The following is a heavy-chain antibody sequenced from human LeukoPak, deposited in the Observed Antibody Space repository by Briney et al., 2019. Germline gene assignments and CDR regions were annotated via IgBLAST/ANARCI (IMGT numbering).Heavy chain of an antibody. J-gene: IGHJ4*02. V-gene: IGHV3-23*01. D-gene: IGHD3-22*01. CDR3: AIPGVYYDSSGYDY. CDR2: ISGSGGST. Sequence: AGGSLRLSCAASGFTVSRDYMSWVRQAPRKGLEWVSAISGSGGSTYYADSVKGRFTISRDNSKNTLYLQMNSLRAEDTAVYYCAIPGVYYDSSGYDYWGQGTLVTVSS. CDR1: GFTVSRDY.